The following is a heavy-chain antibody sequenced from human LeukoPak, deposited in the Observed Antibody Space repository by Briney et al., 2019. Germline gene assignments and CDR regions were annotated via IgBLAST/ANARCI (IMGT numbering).Heavy chain of an antibody. J-gene: IGHJ6*03. Sequence: GASVKVSCKASGYTFTGYYMHWVRQAPGQGLEWMGWINPNSGGTNYAQKFQGRVTMTRDTSISTAYMELSRLRSDDTAVYYCARDGGRVYCSSTSCSTDYYYYMDVWGKGTTVTVSS. CDR3: ARDGGRVYCSSTSCSTDYYYYMDV. V-gene: IGHV1-2*02. D-gene: IGHD2-2*02. CDR1: GYTFTGYY. CDR2: INPNSGGT.